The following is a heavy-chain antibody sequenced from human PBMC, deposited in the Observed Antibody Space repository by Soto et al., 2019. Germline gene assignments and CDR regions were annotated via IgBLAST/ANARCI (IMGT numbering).Heavy chain of an antibody. CDR1: GFIFSNYG. J-gene: IGHJ2*01. V-gene: IGHV3-33*01. CDR3: ARDRYSYDSRAYQGVDWYFDL. Sequence: QMQLVESGGGVVQPGRSLRLSCAASGFIFSNYGMHWVRQAPGKGLEWVAVIWYDGSHESYADSVKGRFTISRDNSKNTLFLQMNSLRAEDTAVYYCARDRYSYDSRAYQGVDWYFDLWGRGTLVTVSS. CDR2: IWYDGSHE. D-gene: IGHD3-22*01.